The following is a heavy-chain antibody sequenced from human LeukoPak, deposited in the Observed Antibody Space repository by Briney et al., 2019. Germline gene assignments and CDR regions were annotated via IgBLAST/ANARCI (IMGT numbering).Heavy chain of an antibody. CDR3: AGGKYSSSGALDP. V-gene: IGHV4-34*01. CDR1: GGSFSGYY. D-gene: IGHD6-13*01. Sequence: PSETLPLTCAVYGGSFSGYYWSWIRQPPGKGLEWIGEINHSGSTNYNPSLKSRVTISVDTSKNQFSLKLSSVTAADTAVYYCAGGKYSSSGALDPWGQGTLVTVSS. CDR2: INHSGST. J-gene: IGHJ5*02.